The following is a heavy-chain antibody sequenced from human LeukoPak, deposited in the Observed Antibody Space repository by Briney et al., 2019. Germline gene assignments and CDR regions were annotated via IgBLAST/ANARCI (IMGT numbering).Heavy chain of an antibody. J-gene: IGHJ4*02. CDR1: GFTFSNYC. CDR2: INQDGSEK. Sequence: GGSLRLSCAASGFTFSNYCMSWVRQAPGKGLEWVANINQDGSEKYYADSAKGRFTISRDNAKNALYLQMNSLRAEDTAFYSCAAVGATARSGRYWGQGTPGTVSS. CDR3: AAVGATARSGRY. V-gene: IGHV3-7*01. D-gene: IGHD1-26*01.